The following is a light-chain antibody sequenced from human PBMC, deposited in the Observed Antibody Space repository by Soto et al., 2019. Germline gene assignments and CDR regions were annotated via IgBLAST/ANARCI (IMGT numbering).Light chain of an antibody. J-gene: IGKJ5*01. CDR2: KAS. CDR1: QTINNW. Sequence: IQRTQSPSSLSASVGDRVTIACRASQTINNWLAWYQQKPGKAPKLLIYKASSLESGVPSRFSGSGSGTEFTLTISSMKPDDVATYYCQQYNSYSTFGQGTRLEIK. V-gene: IGKV1-5*03. CDR3: QQYNSYST.